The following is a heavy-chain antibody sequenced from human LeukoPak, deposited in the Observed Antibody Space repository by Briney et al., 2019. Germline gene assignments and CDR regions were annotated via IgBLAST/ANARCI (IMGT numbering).Heavy chain of an antibody. V-gene: IGHV7-4-1*02. CDR1: GGTFSSYA. D-gene: IGHD6-6*01. CDR3: ARSMEYSSSSASGYYYYYMDV. CDR2: INTNTGNP. Sequence: ASVKVSCKASGGTFSSYAISWVRQAPGQGLEWMGWINTNTGNPTYAQGFTGRFVFSLDTSVSTAYLQISSLKAEDTAVYYCARSMEYSSSSASGYYYYYMDVWGKGTTVTVSS. J-gene: IGHJ6*03.